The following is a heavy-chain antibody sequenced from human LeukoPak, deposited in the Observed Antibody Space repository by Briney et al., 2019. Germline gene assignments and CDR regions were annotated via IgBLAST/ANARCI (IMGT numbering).Heavy chain of an antibody. CDR1: GFTVSTNY. CDR3: ARGGKSGYNYGYSDY. CDR2: IYSDGST. Sequence: GGSLRLSCAASGFTVSTNYMSWVRQAPGKGLEWVSAIYSDGSTYYADSVQGRFTISRDNSKNTLYLQMNSLSAEDTALYYCARGGKSGYNYGYSDYWGQGTVVTVSS. D-gene: IGHD5-18*01. V-gene: IGHV3-53*01. J-gene: IGHJ4*02.